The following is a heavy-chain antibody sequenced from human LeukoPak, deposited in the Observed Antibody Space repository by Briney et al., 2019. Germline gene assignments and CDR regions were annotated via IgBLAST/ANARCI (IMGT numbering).Heavy chain of an antibody. Sequence: PSETLSLNCTVSGGSFSTSYWSWIRQPPGKGLEWIGYISTSGSANYNPSLKSRVTISADTSKNQLSLNLSSVTAADSAVYYCARHAPGSRGDFDSWGQGTLVTVSA. V-gene: IGHV4-4*09. CDR2: ISTSGSA. CDR3: ARHAPGSRGDFDS. D-gene: IGHD2/OR15-2a*01. J-gene: IGHJ4*02. CDR1: GGSFSTSY.